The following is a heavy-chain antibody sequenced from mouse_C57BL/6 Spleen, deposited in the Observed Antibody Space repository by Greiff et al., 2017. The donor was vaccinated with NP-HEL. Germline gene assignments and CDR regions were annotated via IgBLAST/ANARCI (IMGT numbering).Heavy chain of an antibody. CDR2: INPSNGGT. J-gene: IGHJ4*01. D-gene: IGHD2-12*01. CDR3: ARLRYDEANYDAMDY. Sequence: QVQLKQPGTELVKPGASVKLSCKASGYTFTSYWMHWVKQRPGQGLEWIGNINPSNGGTNYTEKFKSKATLTVDTSSSTAYMQLSSLTSEDSAVDYWARLRYDEANYDAMDYWGQGTSVTVSS. CDR1: GYTFTSYW. V-gene: IGHV1-53*01.